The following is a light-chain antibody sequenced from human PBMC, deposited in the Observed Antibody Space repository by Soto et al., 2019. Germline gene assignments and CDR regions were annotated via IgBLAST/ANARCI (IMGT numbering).Light chain of an antibody. J-gene: IGKJ2*01. CDR2: GAS. CDR1: QSVSSSY. CDR3: QQYVSSPRMYT. V-gene: IGKV3-20*01. Sequence: EIVLTQSPGTLSLSPGERATLSCRASQSVSSSYLAWYQQKPGQAPRLLIYGASSRATGIPDRFSGSGSGTDFTLTISRLEPEDFAVYYSQQYVSSPRMYTFGQGTKLEIK.